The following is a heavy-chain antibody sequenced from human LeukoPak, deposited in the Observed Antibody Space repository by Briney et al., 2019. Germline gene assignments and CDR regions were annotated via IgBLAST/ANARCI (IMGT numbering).Heavy chain of an antibody. CDR1: GFTFSGSA. CDR2: IRSKANNYAT. D-gene: IGHD4-17*01. CDR3: TRREETTTVTIFDY. J-gene: IGHJ4*02. Sequence: GGSLTLSCAASGFTFSGSAIDWVRQASGKGLEWVGRIRSKANNYATAYAASVKGRFTISRDDSKNTAYLQMNSPKTEDTAVYYCTRREETTTVTIFDYWGQGTLVTVSS. V-gene: IGHV3-73*01.